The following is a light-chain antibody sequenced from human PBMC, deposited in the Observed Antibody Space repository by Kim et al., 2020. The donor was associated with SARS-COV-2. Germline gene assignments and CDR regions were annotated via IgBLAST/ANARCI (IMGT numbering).Light chain of an antibody. J-gene: IGLJ1*01. Sequence: QSALTQPASVSGSPGKSVTISCTGTSSDVGGYNYVSWYQQHPGKAPKLMIYDVSKRPSGVSNRFSGSKSGNTASLTISGLQAEDEADYYCSSYTSSITYVFGTGTKVIVL. CDR1: SSDVGGYNY. CDR3: SSYTSSITYV. V-gene: IGLV2-14*01. CDR2: DVS.